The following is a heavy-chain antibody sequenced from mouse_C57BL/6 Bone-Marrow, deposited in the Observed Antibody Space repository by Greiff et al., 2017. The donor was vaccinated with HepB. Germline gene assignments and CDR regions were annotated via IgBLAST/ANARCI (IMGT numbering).Heavy chain of an antibody. CDR2: IHPNSGST. V-gene: IGHV1-64*01. Sequence: VQLQQPGAELVKPGASVKLSCKASGYTFTSYWMHWVKQRPGQGLEWIGMIHPNSGSTNYNEKFKSKATLTVDKSSSTAYMQLSSLTSEDSAVDYCARISSQFAYWGQGTLVTVSA. J-gene: IGHJ3*01. CDR3: ARISSQFAY. D-gene: IGHD1-1*01. CDR1: GYTFTSYW.